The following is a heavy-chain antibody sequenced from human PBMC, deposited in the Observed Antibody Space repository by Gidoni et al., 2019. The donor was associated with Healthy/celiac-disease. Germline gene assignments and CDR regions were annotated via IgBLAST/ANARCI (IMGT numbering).Heavy chain of an antibody. D-gene: IGHD2-21*01. CDR3: AKDRGVVIAIGVLDY. V-gene: IGHV3-30*18. CDR1: GFTFSSYG. Sequence: QVQLVESGGGVVPPGRSLRLSCAASGFTFSSYGMHWVRQAPGKGLEWVAVISYDGSNKYYADSVKGRFTISRDNSKNTLYLQMNSLRAEDTAVYYCAKDRGVVIAIGVLDYWGQGTLVTVSS. J-gene: IGHJ4*02. CDR2: ISYDGSNK.